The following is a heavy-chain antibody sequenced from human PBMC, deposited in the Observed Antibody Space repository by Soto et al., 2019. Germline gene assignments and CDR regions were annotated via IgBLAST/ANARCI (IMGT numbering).Heavy chain of an antibody. Sequence: QVQLVESGGGVVQPGRSLRLSCAASGFTFSSYAMHWVRQAPGKGLEWVAVISYDGSNKYYADSVKGRFTISRDNSKNTLYLQMNSWRPEDTALYYCAGDIKQWYQCFDHWGQRTLVTV. CDR3: AGDIKQWYQCFDH. CDR1: GFTFSSYA. V-gene: IGHV3-30*14. D-gene: IGHD6-19*01. J-gene: IGHJ4*02. CDR2: ISYDGSNK.